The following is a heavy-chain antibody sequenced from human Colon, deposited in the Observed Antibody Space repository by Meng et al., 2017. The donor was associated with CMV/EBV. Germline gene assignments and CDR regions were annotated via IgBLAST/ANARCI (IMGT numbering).Heavy chain of an antibody. Sequence: GGSLRLSCVASGFSVSRNYISWVRQGPGKGLEWVSVIYDTGRTYYEDSVKGRFTVSRDNSKNSLYLQMNRLSADDTAIYYCARGAYCSTSYCQTSVFDFWGQGALVTVSS. V-gene: IGHV3-66*01. D-gene: IGHD2-2*01. J-gene: IGHJ4*02. CDR3: ARGAYCSTSYCQTSVFDF. CDR2: IYDTGRT. CDR1: GFSVSRNY.